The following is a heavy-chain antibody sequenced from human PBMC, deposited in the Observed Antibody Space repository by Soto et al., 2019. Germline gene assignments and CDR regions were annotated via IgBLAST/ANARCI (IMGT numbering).Heavy chain of an antibody. CDR3: ARVLGSSYGMDV. V-gene: IGHV4-59*01. J-gene: IGHJ6*02. CDR1: GGSISSYY. CDR2: IYYSGST. Sequence: SETLSLTCTVSGGSISSYYWSWIRQPPGKGLEWIGYIYYSGSTNYNPSLKSRVTISVDTSKNQFSLKLSSVTAADTAVYYCARVLGSSYGMDVWGQGTTVTVSS.